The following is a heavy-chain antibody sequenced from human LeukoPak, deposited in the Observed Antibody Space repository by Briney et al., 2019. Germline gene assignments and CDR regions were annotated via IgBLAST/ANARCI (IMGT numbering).Heavy chain of an antibody. J-gene: IGHJ4*02. CDR1: GYSISSGYY. V-gene: IGHV4-38-2*02. D-gene: IGHD3-22*01. CDR3: AQFDSGGYYSTY. Sequence: SETLSLTCTISGYSISSGYYWGWIRQPPGKGLEWIESRYHRGSTYYNPSLKSRVTISVDTSKNQFSLNLTSVTAADTAVYYCAQFDSGGYYSTYWGQGTLVTVSS. CDR2: RYHRGST.